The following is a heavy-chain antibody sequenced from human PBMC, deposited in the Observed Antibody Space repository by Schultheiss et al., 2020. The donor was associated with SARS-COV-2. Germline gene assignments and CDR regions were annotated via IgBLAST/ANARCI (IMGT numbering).Heavy chain of an antibody. CDR1: GYTFTSYG. D-gene: IGHD3-3*01. J-gene: IGHJ6*02. Sequence: ASVKVSCKASGYTFTSYGISWVRQAPGQGLEWMGWISAYNGNTNYAQKLQGRVTMTTDTSTSTAYMELRSLRSDDTAVYYCARTAYDFNLHYYYYGMDVWGQETTVTVSS. CDR3: ARTAYDFNLHYYYYGMDV. CDR2: ISAYNGNT. V-gene: IGHV1-18*01.